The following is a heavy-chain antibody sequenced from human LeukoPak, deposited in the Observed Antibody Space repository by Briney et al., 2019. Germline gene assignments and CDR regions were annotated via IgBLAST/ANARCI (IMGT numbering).Heavy chain of an antibody. J-gene: IGHJ4*02. CDR3: SVNYCSGGSCYML. CDR1: GFTFSGSV. D-gene: IGHD2-15*01. V-gene: IGHV3-73*01. CDR2: IRSKANSYAT. Sequence: HPGGSLRLSCAASGFTFSGSVVHWVRQASGKGLEWVGRIRSKANSYATAYAASVKGRFTISRDDSKNTAYLQMNSLKTEDTAVYYCSVNYCSGGSCYMLWGQGTLVTVSS.